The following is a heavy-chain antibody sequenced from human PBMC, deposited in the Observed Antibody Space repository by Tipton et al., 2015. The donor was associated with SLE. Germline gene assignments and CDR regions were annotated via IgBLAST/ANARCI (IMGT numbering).Heavy chain of an antibody. CDR1: GYTFTSYG. Sequence: QLVQSGAEVKKPGASVKVSCKASGYTFTSYGISWVRQAPGQGLEWMGWISTYNGNTHYAQNLQGRVTMTTYTSTSTAYMELRSLRSDDTAVYYCAREVYSGSYYYYYGMDVWGQGTTVTIPS. CDR3: AREVYSGSYYYYYGMDV. D-gene: IGHD3-10*01. CDR2: ISTYNGNT. J-gene: IGHJ6*02. V-gene: IGHV1-18*01.